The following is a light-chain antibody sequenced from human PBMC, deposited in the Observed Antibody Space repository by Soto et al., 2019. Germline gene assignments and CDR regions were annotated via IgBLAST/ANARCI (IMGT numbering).Light chain of an antibody. J-gene: IGLJ3*02. CDR1: SSNIGARYD. V-gene: IGLV1-40*01. CDR3: QSYDSSLSGSV. Sequence: QLVLTQPPSVSGVPGQRVTISCTGSSSNIGARYDVHWYQQLPGTAPKLLIYGNSNRPSGVPDRFSGSKSGTSASLAITGLQAEDEADYYCQSYDSSLSGSVFGGGTKVTVL. CDR2: GNS.